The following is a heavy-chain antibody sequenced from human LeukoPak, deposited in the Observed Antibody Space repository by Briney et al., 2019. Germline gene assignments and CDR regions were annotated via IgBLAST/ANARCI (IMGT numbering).Heavy chain of an antibody. CDR2: LYSGSST. D-gene: IGHD3-10*01. J-gene: IGHJ2*01. CDR3: ARVGDHYHWDLDL. Sequence: PGRSLTLSCAASGFSVSTNYMNWVRQAPGKGLEWVSVLYSGSSTYYTDSVKGRFTISRDNSRNTLYLHMTNLRAEDTAVYYCARVGDHYHWDLDLWGRGSPLTVSS. CDR1: GFSVSTNY. V-gene: IGHV3-53*01.